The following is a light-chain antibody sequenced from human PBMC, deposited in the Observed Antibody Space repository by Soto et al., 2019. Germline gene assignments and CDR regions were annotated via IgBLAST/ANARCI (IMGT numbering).Light chain of an antibody. Sequence: EVVLTQSPGTLSLSPGERATLSCRASQSISSRFLAWYQQKPGEAPRLLMYGASIRATGIPDRFSGSGSGTDFTVSSSRLDPEDFAVYYCEQYDSSRTCGQGTNVEIK. J-gene: IGKJ1*01. CDR2: GAS. V-gene: IGKV3-20*01. CDR3: EQYDSSRT. CDR1: QSISSRF.